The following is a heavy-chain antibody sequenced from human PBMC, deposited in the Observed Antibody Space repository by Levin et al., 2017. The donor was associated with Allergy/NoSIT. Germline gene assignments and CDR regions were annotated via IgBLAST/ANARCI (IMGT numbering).Heavy chain of an antibody. D-gene: IGHD4-17*01. Sequence: ASVKVSREAAGYTFTDHYMHWVRQAPGQGLEWMGWVNCNSGDTHYAQKFQDRVTMTRDTSITTAYIEVSSLRFDDTALYFCARNDYGDYVQNFDYWGQGTLVTVSS. CDR1: GYTFTDHY. J-gene: IGHJ4*02. CDR2: VNCNSGDT. V-gene: IGHV1-2*02. CDR3: ARNDYGDYVQNFDY.